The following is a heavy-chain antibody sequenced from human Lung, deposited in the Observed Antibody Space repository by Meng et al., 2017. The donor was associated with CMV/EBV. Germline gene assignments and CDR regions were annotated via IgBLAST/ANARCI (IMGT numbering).Heavy chain of an antibody. J-gene: IGHJ4*02. Sequence: SETLSLXCTVSGGSISSYYWSWIRQPPGKGLEWIGYIYYSGSTNYNPSLKSRVTISVDTSKNQFSLKLSSVTAADTAVYYCARVTGELQQEYYFDDWGQGXLVTVSS. CDR3: ARVTGELQQEYYFDD. D-gene: IGHD1-26*01. CDR2: IYYSGST. V-gene: IGHV4-59*01. CDR1: GGSISSYY.